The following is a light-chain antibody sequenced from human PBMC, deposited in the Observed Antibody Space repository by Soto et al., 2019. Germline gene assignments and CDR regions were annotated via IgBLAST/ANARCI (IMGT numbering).Light chain of an antibody. CDR2: GGS. J-gene: IGKJ1*01. V-gene: IGKV3-20*01. Sequence: EIVLTQSTDTRSLSPGERATLSCRASQSVSSSYLSWYHQKPGQAARLLMYGGSSRATGIPDKFSGSGSGPAFTLTTSRVECEDFAVYYCQQYGSSPTMFGLGAKV. CDR3: QQYGSSPTM. CDR1: QSVSSSY.